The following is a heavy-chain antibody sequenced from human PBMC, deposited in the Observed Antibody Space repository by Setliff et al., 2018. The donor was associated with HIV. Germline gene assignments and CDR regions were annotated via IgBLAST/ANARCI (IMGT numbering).Heavy chain of an antibody. CDR2: VSSSAKTI. CDR3: ARGAYGSGSYEINF. Sequence: LRLSCTASVFTFSSYEMNWVRQAPGKGLEWVSYVSSSAKTIYYVDSVKGRFTISRDNAQNSLYLQMNSLRAEDTAVYYCARGAYGSGSYEINFWGQGTLVTVSS. D-gene: IGHD3-10*01. J-gene: IGHJ4*02. V-gene: IGHV3-48*03. CDR1: VFTFSSYE.